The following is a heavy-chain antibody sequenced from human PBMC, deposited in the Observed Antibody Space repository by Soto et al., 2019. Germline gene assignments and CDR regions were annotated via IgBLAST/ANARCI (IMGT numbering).Heavy chain of an antibody. CDR1: GYTFTSYA. CDR3: ARELDCSGGSCYTHKDYYGMDV. V-gene: IGHV1-3*01. Sequence: GASVKVSCKATGYTFTSYAMHWVRQAPGQRLEWMGWINAGNGNTKYSQKFQGRVTITRDTSASTAYMELSSLGSEDTAVYYCARELDCSGGSCYTHKDYYGMDVWGQGTTVTVS. CDR2: INAGNGNT. J-gene: IGHJ6*02. D-gene: IGHD2-15*01.